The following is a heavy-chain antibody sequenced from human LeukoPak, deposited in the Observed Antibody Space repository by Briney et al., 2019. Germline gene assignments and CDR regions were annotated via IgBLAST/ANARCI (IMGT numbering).Heavy chain of an antibody. CDR1: GYTFTSYD. Sequence: ASVKVSCKASGYTFTSYDINWVRQATGQGLEWMGWMNPNSGNTGYAQKFQGRVTITRNTPISTAYMELSSLRSEDTAVYYCARGATVKTYYYYMDVWGKGTTVTVSS. CDR2: MNPNSGNT. V-gene: IGHV1-8*03. J-gene: IGHJ6*03. D-gene: IGHD4-11*01. CDR3: ARGATVKTYYYYMDV.